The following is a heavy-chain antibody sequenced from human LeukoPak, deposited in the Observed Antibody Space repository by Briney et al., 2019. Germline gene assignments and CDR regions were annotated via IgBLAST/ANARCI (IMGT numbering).Heavy chain of an antibody. D-gene: IGHD3-22*01. CDR1: GYTFTSYA. CDR3: ARVRLDKTMNFDY. V-gene: IGHV1-18*01. CDR2: ISASKGNT. J-gene: IGHJ4*02. Sequence: GASVKVSCKASGYTFTSYAITWVRQAPGQGLEWMGWISASKGNTNYAQKLQGRVTMTTDTSTTTAYMELRSLRSDDTAVYYCARVRLDKTMNFDYWGQGTLVTVSS.